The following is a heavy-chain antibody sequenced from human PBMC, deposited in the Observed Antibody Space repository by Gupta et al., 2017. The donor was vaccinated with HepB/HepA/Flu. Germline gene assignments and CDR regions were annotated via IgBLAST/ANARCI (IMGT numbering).Heavy chain of an antibody. CDR3: ARCCWGCPFDY. CDR2: INHSGST. CDR1: GGTFSGYY. Sequence: QVQLQQWGAGLLKPSETLSLTCAVYGGTFSGYYWTWIRQSPGKGLEWIGEINHSGSTNYKPSLKSRVIISVDTSKNQFSLNLSSVTAADTAMYYCARCCWGCPFDYWEQGSLVTIS. D-gene: IGHD3-16*01. J-gene: IGHJ4*02. V-gene: IGHV4-34*01.